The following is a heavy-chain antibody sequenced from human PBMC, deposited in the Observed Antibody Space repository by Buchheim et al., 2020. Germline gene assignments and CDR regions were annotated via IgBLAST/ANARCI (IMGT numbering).Heavy chain of an antibody. CDR2: IRSRTNYYAT. Sequence: EVQLVESGGGLVQPGGSLKLSCAASGFTFSGSTMHWVRQASGKGLEWVGRIRSRTNYYATEYAASMKDRFTISRDDSMNTAYLQMNSLKTEDTAVYYCTRRGDTAENWFDPWGQGTL. J-gene: IGHJ5*02. CDR3: TRRGDTAENWFDP. V-gene: IGHV3-73*01. CDR1: GFTFSGST. D-gene: IGHD2-21*02.